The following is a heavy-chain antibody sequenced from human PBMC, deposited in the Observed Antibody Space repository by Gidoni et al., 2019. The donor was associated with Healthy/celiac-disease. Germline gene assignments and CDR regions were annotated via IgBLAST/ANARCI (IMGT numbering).Heavy chain of an antibody. CDR3: ARDLGDPTTVTTRGYWYFDL. CDR2: IKQDGSEK. CDR1: GFTFSSYW. D-gene: IGHD4-17*01. J-gene: IGHJ2*01. V-gene: IGHV3-7*03. Sequence: EVQLVESGGGLVQPGGSLRLSCAASGFTFSSYWMSWVRQAPGKGLEWVANIKQDGSEKYYVDSVKGRFTISRDNAKNSLYLQMNSLRAEDTAVYYCARDLGDPTTVTTRGYWYFDLWGRGTLVTVSS.